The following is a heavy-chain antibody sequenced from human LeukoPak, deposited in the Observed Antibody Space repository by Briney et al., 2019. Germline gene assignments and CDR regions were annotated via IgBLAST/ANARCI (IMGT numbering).Heavy chain of an antibody. CDR3: AKDIRSSSSPTLGVLLLRYMDV. CDR2: ISGDGGST. CDR1: GFTFDDYA. D-gene: IGHD6-6*01. V-gene: IGHV3-43*02. Sequence: GGSLRLSCAASGFTFDDYAMHWVRQAPGKGLEWVSLISGDGGSTYYADSVKGRFTISRDNSKNSLYLQMNSLRTEDTALYYCAKDIRSSSSPTLGVLLLRYMDVWGKGTTVTVSS. J-gene: IGHJ6*03.